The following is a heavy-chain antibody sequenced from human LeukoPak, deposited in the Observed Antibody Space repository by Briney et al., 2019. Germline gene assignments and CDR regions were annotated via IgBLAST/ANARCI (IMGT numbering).Heavy chain of an antibody. Sequence: ASVKVSCKASGYTFTGYYMHWVRQAPGQGLEWMGWINPNSGGTNYAQKFQGRVTMTRDTSISTAYMELSRLRSDDTVVYYCARLLGELSYWFDPWGQGTLVTVSS. CDR2: INPNSGGT. J-gene: IGHJ5*02. CDR1: GYTFTGYY. V-gene: IGHV1-2*02. CDR3: ARLLGELSYWFDP. D-gene: IGHD3-16*02.